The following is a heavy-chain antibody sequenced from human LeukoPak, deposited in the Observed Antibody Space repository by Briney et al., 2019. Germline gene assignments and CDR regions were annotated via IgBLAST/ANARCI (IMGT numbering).Heavy chain of an antibody. J-gene: IGHJ6*02. CDR2: IKQDGSEK. D-gene: IGHD3-9*01. CDR1: GFTFSSYW. V-gene: IGHV3-7*01. CDR3: ARDLPVLRYFDWLLLLDV. Sequence: PGGSLRLSCAASGFTFSSYWMSWVRQAPGKGLEWVANIKQDGSEKYYVDSVKGRFTISRDNAKNSLYLQMNSLRAEDTAVYYCARDLPVLRYFDWLLLLDVWGQGTTVTVSS.